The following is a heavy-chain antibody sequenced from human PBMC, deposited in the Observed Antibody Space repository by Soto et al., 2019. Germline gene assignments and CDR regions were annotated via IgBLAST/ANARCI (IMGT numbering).Heavy chain of an antibody. D-gene: IGHD2-2*01. CDR1: GGSISSSRNY. CDR2: MFYSGST. J-gene: IGHJ3*02. CDR3: ARHFRGEVEPRAFDI. V-gene: IGHV4-39*01. Sequence: QLQLQELGPRLVKPSETLSLTCTVSGGSISSSRNYWGWIRQPPGKGLEWIGSMFYSGSTYYNPSLETRVTSSVDTSKKELSLKLNSVTAADTAVYFCARHFRGEVEPRAFDIWGQGTRVTVSS.